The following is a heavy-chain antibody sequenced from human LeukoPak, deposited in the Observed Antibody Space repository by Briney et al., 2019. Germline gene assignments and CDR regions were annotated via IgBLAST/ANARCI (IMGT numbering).Heavy chain of an antibody. CDR1: GYTFTSYG. CDR3: ARDQYRFGELSPYYYGMDV. J-gene: IGHJ6*02. Sequence: ASVKVSCKASGYTFTSYGISWVRQAPGQGLEWMGWISAYNGNTNYAQKIQGRVTMTTDTSTSTAYMELRSLRSDDTAVYYCARDQYRFGELSPYYYGMDVWGQGTTVTVSS. V-gene: IGHV1-18*01. D-gene: IGHD3-10*01. CDR2: ISAYNGNT.